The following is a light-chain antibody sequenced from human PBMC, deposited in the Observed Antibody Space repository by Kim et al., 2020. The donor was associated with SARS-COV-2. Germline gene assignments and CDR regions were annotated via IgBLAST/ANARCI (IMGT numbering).Light chain of an antibody. CDR1: QIISTW. Sequence: ASVGDRVIITCRASQIISTWLAWYQQKPGKVPELLIYMASSLKSGVPSRFSGSGSGTEFTLTISSLQPDDFATYYCQQYNTYSETFGPGTKVDIK. CDR2: MAS. V-gene: IGKV1-5*03. J-gene: IGKJ3*01. CDR3: QQYNTYSET.